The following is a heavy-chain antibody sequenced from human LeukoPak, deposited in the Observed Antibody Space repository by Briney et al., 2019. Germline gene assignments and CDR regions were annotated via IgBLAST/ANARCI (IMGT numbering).Heavy chain of an antibody. V-gene: IGHV4-59*08. CDR2: IYYSGST. D-gene: IGHD4-11*01. CDR3: ARGYSNYDQIYFDY. Sequence: SETLSLTCSVSSSSISSYYWSWIRQPPGKGLEWIGSIYYSGSTNYNPSLMSRVTISVDTSKNQFSLKLSSVTAADTAVYYCARGYSNYDQIYFDYWGQGTLVTVSS. CDR1: SSSISSYY. J-gene: IGHJ4*02.